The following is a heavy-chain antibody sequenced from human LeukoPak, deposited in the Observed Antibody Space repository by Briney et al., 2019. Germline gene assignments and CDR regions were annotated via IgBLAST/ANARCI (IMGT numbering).Heavy chain of an antibody. V-gene: IGHV4-59*01. CDR2: IYYSGST. D-gene: IGHD3-22*01. J-gene: IGHJ4*02. CDR1: GGPISSYY. CDR3: ARFYDSSGYFDY. Sequence: PSKPLSLTCTVSGGPISSYYWTWIRKPPGKGLEWIGYIYYSGSTNYNPSLKSRVTISVDTSKNQFSLKLSSVTAADTAVYYCARFYDSSGYFDYWGQGTLVTVSS.